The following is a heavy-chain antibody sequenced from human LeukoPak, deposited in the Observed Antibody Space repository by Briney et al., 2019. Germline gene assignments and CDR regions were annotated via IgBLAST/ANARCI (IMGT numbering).Heavy chain of an antibody. CDR3: ARGGTTFEF. V-gene: IGHV3-7*01. Sequence: QPGGSLRLSCAASGFTFSVSWMSWVRQAPGKGLEWVANIKYDGSEKYNVDSVKGRFTISRDNAKNSLYLQMNSLRAEDTAVYYCARGGTTFEFWGQGNLVTVSS. D-gene: IGHD1-1*01. CDR2: IKYDGSEK. J-gene: IGHJ4*02. CDR1: GFTFSVSW.